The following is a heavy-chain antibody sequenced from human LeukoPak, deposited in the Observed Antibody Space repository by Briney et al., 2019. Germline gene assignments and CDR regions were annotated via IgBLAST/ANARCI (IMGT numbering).Heavy chain of an antibody. J-gene: IGHJ6*03. V-gene: IGHV3-11*04. D-gene: IGHD3-10*01. CDR3: ARVSSKTMVRAIITKKNYYYYYMDV. CDR2: ISSSGSTI. Sequence: GGSLRLSCAASGFTFSDYYMSWIRQAPGKGLEWVSYISSSGSTIYYADSVKGRFTISRDNAKNSLYLQMNSLGAEDTAVYYCARVSSKTMVRAIITKKNYYYYYMDVWGXXTTXTISS. CDR1: GFTFSDYY.